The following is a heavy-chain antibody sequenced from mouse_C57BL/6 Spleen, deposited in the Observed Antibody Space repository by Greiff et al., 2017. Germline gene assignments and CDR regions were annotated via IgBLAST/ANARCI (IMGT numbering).Heavy chain of an antibody. Sequence: VQLQQPGADLVKPGASLKMSCEASGYTFTSYWITWVKQTPGHGLEWVGDIYPGSGSTYYPDTFKGKSTLTVDKSSSTAYMQLSSLTSEDSAVYYRARREYYGSSCGDLDVWGTGTTVTVSS. D-gene: IGHD1-1*01. CDR2: IYPGSGST. CDR3: ARREYYGSSCGDLDV. CDR1: GYTFTSYW. V-gene: IGHV1-55*01. J-gene: IGHJ1*03.